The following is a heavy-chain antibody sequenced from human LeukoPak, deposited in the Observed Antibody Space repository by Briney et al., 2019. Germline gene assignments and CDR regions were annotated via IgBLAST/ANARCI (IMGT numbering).Heavy chain of an antibody. D-gene: IGHD5-18*01. CDR3: ARDSPERGYSYGPLDNYFDY. CDR2: IKQEGSEK. V-gene: IGHV3-7*01. CDR1: GFTYSRYW. Sequence: GGSLTLSCAASGFTYSRYWMSWVRQAPGKGLEWVANIKQEGSEKYYVDSVKGRFTISRDNAKNSLYLQMNSLRADDTAVYYCARDSPERGYSYGPLDNYFDYWGQGTLVTVSS. J-gene: IGHJ4*02.